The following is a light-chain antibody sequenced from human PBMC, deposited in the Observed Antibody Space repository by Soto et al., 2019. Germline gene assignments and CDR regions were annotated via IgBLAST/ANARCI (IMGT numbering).Light chain of an antibody. CDR1: QNIGTF. Sequence: DIQVTQSPSSLSASVGDRVTITCRASQNIGTFLNWYQQEPGKAPKLLIYSASTLHSGVTSRFSASGSGTDFALTISSLQPEDVATYFCQVSYLTWTFDQGTRVEMK. V-gene: IGKV1-39*01. CDR2: SAS. J-gene: IGKJ1*01. CDR3: QVSYLTWT.